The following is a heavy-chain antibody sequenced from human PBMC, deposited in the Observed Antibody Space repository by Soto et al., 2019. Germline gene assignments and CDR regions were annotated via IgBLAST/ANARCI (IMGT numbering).Heavy chain of an antibody. J-gene: IGHJ4*02. CDR2: ISYDGSNK. D-gene: IGHD6-19*01. V-gene: IGHV3-30*03. CDR3: VSLRQDGSGWYYFDY. CDR1: GLTFRNYG. Sequence: QVQLVESGGGVVQPGRSLRLSCAASGLTFRNYGMHWVRQAPGKGLEWVAVISYDGSNKYYADSVKGRFTISRDNSKNTLYLEMTGLRVEGTAVYYCVSLRQDGSGWYYFDYWGQGTLVTVSS.